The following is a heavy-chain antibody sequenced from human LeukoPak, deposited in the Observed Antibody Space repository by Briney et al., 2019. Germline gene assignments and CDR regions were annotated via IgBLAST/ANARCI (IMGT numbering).Heavy chain of an antibody. V-gene: IGHV3-30*18. Sequence: PGGSLRLSCAASGFTFSGYGMHWVRQAPGKGLEWVAVISYDGSQKYYADCVKGRFTISRDSSKNTLYLQMNSLRAEDTAVYYCAKDSCGGDCYSFDYWGQGTLVTVSS. CDR2: ISYDGSQK. CDR1: GFTFSGYG. CDR3: AKDSCGGDCYSFDY. J-gene: IGHJ4*02. D-gene: IGHD2-21*02.